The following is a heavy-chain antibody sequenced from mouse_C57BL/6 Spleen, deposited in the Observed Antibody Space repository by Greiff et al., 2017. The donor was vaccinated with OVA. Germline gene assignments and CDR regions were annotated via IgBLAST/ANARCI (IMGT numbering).Heavy chain of an antibody. Sequence: EVMLVESGAGLVKPGGSLNLSCAASGFTFSSYAMSWVRQTPEKRLEWVAYISSGGDYTYYADTVKGRFTISRDNARNTLYLQMIRLKSKGTAVYYCTRVIYCGSEGGDYLDYWGQGTTLTVSS. V-gene: IGHV5-9-1*02. CDR1: GFTFSSYA. D-gene: IGHD1-1*01. J-gene: IGHJ2*01. CDR2: ISSGGDYT. CDR3: TRVIYCGSEGGDYLDY.